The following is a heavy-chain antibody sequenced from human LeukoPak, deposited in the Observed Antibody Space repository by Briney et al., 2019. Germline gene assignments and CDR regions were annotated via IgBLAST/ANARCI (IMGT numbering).Heavy chain of an antibody. D-gene: IGHD4-11*01. J-gene: IGHJ4*02. CDR1: GGSISSYY. CDR3: ARDGNYLWKIFDY. CDR2: IYYSGST. Sequence: SETLSLTCTVSGGSISSYYWSWIRQPPGKGLEWIGYIYYSGSTNYNPSLKSRVTISVDTSKNQFSLKLSSVTAADTAVYYCARDGNYLWKIFDYWGQGTLVTVSS. V-gene: IGHV4-59*12.